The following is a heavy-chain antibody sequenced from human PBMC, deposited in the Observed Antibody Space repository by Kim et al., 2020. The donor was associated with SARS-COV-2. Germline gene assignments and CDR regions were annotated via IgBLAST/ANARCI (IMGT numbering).Heavy chain of an antibody. V-gene: IGHV3-7*01. CDR1: GFTFGIYW. Sequence: GGSLRLSCAGSGFTFGIYWMSWVRQAPGKGPEWVAKIKEDGTEKHYADSVKGRFTISRDNAKKSLYLQMDSLRAGDTAVYYCARARCFEFWGQGTTVTVS. J-gene: IGHJ6*02. D-gene: IGHD3-16*01. CDR2: IKEDGTEK. CDR3: ARARCFEF.